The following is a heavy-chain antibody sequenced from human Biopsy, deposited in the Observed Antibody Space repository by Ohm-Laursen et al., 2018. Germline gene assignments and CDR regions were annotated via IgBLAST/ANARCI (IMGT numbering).Heavy chain of an antibody. CDR3: ARDEGLLRAFDI. CDR1: GGAISGHF. CDR2: IYSNGNT. J-gene: IGHJ3*02. V-gene: IGHV4-4*07. D-gene: IGHD1-26*01. Sequence: GTLSLTCTVSGGAISGHFWSWVRQPAGKGLEWIGRIYSNGNTNYNPSLKSRVSMSVDTSKNHFSLNLTSVTAADTAVYYCARDEGLLRAFDIWGQGTLGTVSS.